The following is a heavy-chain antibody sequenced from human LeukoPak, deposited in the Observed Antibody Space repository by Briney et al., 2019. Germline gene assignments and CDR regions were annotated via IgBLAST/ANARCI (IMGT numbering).Heavy chain of an antibody. CDR2: IASETYGGTA. CDR1: GFTFGDYA. CDR3: TRDQTPYY. J-gene: IGHJ4*02. V-gene: IGHV3-49*04. Sequence: GGSLRLSCTASGFTFGDYAMTWVRQAPGKGLEWVGFIASETYGGTAEYAASVKGKFTISRDDSKSIAYLQMNSLKTEDTAVYYCTRDQTPYYWGQGTLVTVSS.